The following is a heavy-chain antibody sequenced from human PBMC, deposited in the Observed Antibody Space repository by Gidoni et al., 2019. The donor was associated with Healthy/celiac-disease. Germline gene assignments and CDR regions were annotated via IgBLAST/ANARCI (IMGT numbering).Heavy chain of an antibody. CDR3: AIKVGRTAFDY. CDR2: INSDGSHT. D-gene: IGHD5-18*01. Sequence: EVQLVESGGGVVPPGGSLGLSCAASGFTFSSYWMHWVRQAPGKGLVWVSRINSDGSHTSYADSVKCRFTISRDNAKNTLYLQMNSLRAEDTAVYYFAIKVGRTAFDYWGQGTLVTVSS. J-gene: IGHJ4*02. V-gene: IGHV3-74*01. CDR1: GFTFSSYW.